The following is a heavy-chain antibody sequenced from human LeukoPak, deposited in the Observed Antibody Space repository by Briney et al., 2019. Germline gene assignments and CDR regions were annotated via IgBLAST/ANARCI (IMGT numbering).Heavy chain of an antibody. J-gene: IGHJ4*02. D-gene: IGHD1-26*01. CDR2: ISGSGGST. CDR1: GFTFSSYA. Sequence: GGSLRLSCAASGFTFSSYAMSWVRQAPGKGLEWVSAISGSGGSTYYADSVKGRFTISRDNSKNTLYLQMNSLRAEDTAVYYCAKDTGGSYQLYYFDYWGQGTLVTVSS. V-gene: IGHV3-23*01. CDR3: AKDTGGSYQLYYFDY.